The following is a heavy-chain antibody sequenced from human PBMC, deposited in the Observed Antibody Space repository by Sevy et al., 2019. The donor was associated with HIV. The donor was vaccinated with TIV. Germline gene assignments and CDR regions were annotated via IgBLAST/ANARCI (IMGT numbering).Heavy chain of an antibody. Sequence: GGSLRLSCSASGFTFSSYAMHWVRQAPGKGLEYVSVISSNGGSTYYADSVKGRFTISRDNSKNTLYLQMSSLRAEDTAVYYCVIGYDYIWGSYRNLYWGQGTLVTVSS. V-gene: IGHV3-64D*06. CDR2: ISSNGGST. CDR1: GFTFSSYA. D-gene: IGHD3-16*02. J-gene: IGHJ4*02. CDR3: VIGYDYIWGSYRNLY.